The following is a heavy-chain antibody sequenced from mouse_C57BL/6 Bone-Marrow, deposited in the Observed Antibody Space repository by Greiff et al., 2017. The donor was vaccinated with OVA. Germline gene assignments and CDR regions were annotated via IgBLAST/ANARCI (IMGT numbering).Heavy chain of an antibody. J-gene: IGHJ3*01. CDR2: INPGSGGT. CDR1: GYAFTNYL. Sequence: QVQLQQSGAELVRPGTSVKLSCKASGYAFTNYLIEWVKQRPGQGLEWIGVINPGSGGTNYNEKFKGKATLTADKSSSTAYMQLSSLTSEDSAVYFCARGAWFAYWGQGTLVTVSA. V-gene: IGHV1-54*01. CDR3: ARGAWFAY.